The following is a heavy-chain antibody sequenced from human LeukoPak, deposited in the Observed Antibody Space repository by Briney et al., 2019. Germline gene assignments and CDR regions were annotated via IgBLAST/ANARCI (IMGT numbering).Heavy chain of an antibody. V-gene: IGHV3-7*01. CDR1: GFTFGDYA. D-gene: IGHD2-21*02. Sequence: PGGSLRLSCTASGFTFGDYAMTWVRQAPGKGLEWVANIKEDGSKKNYVDSVKGRFTISRDNAENSVYLQMNSLRVEDTAVYYCAKDIVGGGDDYWGQGTLVTVSS. J-gene: IGHJ4*02. CDR2: IKEDGSKK. CDR3: AKDIVGGGDDY.